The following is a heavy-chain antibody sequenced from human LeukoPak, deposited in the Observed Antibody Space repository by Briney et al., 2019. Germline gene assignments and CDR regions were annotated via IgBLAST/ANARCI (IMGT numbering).Heavy chain of an antibody. Sequence: EASVKVSCKASGYTFTSYAMHWVRQAPGQRLEWMGWINAGNGNTKYSQKFQGRVTITRDTSASTAYMELSSLRSEDTAVYYCARDNYAPGYYYYGMDVWGQGTTVTVSS. J-gene: IGHJ6*02. D-gene: IGHD4-11*01. V-gene: IGHV1-3*01. CDR1: GYTFTSYA. CDR2: INAGNGNT. CDR3: ARDNYAPGYYYYGMDV.